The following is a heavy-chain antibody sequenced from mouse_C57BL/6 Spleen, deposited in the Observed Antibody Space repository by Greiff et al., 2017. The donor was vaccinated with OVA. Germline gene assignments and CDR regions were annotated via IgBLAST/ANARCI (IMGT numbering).Heavy chain of an antibody. CDR3: ARGGSWYFDV. Sequence: EVQLVESEGGLVQPGSSMKLSCTASGFTFSDYYMAWVRQVPEKGLEWVANINYDGSSTYYLDSLKSRFIISRDNAKNILYLQMSSLKSEDTATYYCARGGSWYFDVWGTGTTVTVSS. CDR2: INYDGSST. V-gene: IGHV5-16*01. CDR1: GFTFSDYY. J-gene: IGHJ1*03.